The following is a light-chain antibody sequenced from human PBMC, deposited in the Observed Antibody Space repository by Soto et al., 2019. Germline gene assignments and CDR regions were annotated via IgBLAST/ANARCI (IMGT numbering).Light chain of an antibody. CDR2: EVS. CDR1: GSDIGAYDY. J-gene: IGLJ2*01. V-gene: IGLV2-14*01. Sequence: QSVLTQPASVAGSPGQSISISCTGSGSDIGAYDYVSWYQQHPGKAPRLIIFEVSYRPSGVSDRFSGSKSGNTASLTISGLQPKDEADYHCSSYTNTASLVLFGGGTKVTVL. CDR3: SSYTNTASLVL.